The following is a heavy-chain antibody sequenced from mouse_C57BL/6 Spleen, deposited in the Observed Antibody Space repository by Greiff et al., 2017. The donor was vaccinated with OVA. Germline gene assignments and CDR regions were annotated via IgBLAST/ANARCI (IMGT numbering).Heavy chain of an antibody. D-gene: IGHD1-1*01. Sequence: EVKLVESGAELVRPGASVKLSCTASGFNIKDDYMHWVKQRPEQGLEWIGWIDPENGDTEYASKFQGKATITADTSSNTAYLQLSSLTSEDTAVYYCTTREITTVVGYFDYWGQGTTLTVSS. V-gene: IGHV14-4*01. J-gene: IGHJ2*01. CDR3: TTREITTVVGYFDY. CDR2: IDPENGDT. CDR1: GFNIKDDY.